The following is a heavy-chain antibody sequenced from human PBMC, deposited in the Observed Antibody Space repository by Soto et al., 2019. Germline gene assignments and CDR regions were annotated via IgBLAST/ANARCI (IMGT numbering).Heavy chain of an antibody. CDR2: IHYSGST. CDR1: GGSISSSSYY. J-gene: IGHJ5*02. CDR3: ARRGGSGWYNWFDP. Sequence: QLQLQESGPGLVKPSETLSLTCTVSGGSISSSSYYWGWIRQPPGKGLEWIGSIHYSGSTYYNPSLKSRVAIAVDTSKNHFSLNLTSVTAADTAVYYCARRGGSGWYNWFDPWGQGTLVTVSS. D-gene: IGHD6-19*01. V-gene: IGHV4-39*01.